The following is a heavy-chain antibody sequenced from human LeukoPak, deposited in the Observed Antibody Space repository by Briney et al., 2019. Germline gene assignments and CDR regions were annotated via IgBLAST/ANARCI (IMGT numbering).Heavy chain of an antibody. J-gene: IGHJ4*02. CDR2: IIPIFGTA. CDR1: GGTFSSYA. CDR3: AVGAVAGTIPLGY. V-gene: IGHV1-69*05. Sequence: SVKVSCKASGGTFSSYAISWVRQAPGQGLEWMGGIIPIFGTANYAQKFQGRVTITTDESTSTAYMELSSLRSEDTAVYYCAVGAVAGTIPLGYWGQGTLVTVSS. D-gene: IGHD6-19*01.